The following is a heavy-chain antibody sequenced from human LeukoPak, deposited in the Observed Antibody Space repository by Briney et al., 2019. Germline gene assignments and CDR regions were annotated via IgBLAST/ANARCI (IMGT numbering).Heavy chain of an antibody. Sequence: GGSLRLSCAASGFTFSSYAMSWVRQAPGKGLEWVSAISGSGGSTYYADSVKGRFTISRDNSKNTLYLQMNSLRAEDTAVYYCARRDIVVVVSASDYWGQGTLVTVSS. D-gene: IGHD2-15*01. CDR3: ARRDIVVVVSASDY. CDR2: ISGSGGST. V-gene: IGHV3-23*01. J-gene: IGHJ4*02. CDR1: GFTFSSYA.